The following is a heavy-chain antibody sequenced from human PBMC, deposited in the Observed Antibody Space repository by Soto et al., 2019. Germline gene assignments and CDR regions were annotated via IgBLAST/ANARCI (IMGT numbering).Heavy chain of an antibody. CDR3: ARHQYDDFYFYFYGMNV. CDR1: GGSISSCDYY. J-gene: IGHJ6*02. Sequence: SETLSLTCTVSGGSISSCDYYWSWIRQPPGKGLEWIGYIYYSGSTYYNPSLKSRVTISVDTSKNQFSLKLSSVTAADTAVYYCARHQYDDFYFYFYGMNVWGQGTTVTVSS. V-gene: IGHV4-30-4*01. D-gene: IGHD4-17*01. CDR2: IYYSGST.